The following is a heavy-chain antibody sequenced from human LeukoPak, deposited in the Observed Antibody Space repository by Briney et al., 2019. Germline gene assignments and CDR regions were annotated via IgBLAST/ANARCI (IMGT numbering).Heavy chain of an antibody. J-gene: IGHJ4*02. CDR1: GFTFNNYA. V-gene: IGHV3-23*01. CDR2: ISGSGAST. Sequence: GGSLRLSCAASGFTFNNYAMSWVRQAPGKGLEWVSAISGSGASTYYADSVKGRFTISRDNSKNTLYVQMNSLRAEDTAVYYCASAVVRAREIHWGQRTLVTVSS. CDR3: ASAVVRAREIH. D-gene: IGHD3-10*01.